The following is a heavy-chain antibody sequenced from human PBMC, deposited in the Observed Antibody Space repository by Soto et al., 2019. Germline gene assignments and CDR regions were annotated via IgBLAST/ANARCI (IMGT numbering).Heavy chain of an antibody. CDR3: AKDWMGLGYFFEY. J-gene: IGHJ4*02. D-gene: IGHD5-18*01. CDR2: ISNSGGIT. Sequence: PGESLSLSCVASGFCFGNYAMNWVRQDPGKGLQWVASISNSGGITYYADSLKGRFTISRDNSENTLFLQLNSLIVEDTAIYYCAKDWMGLGYFFEYWGQGTLVTVSS. CDR1: GFCFGNYA. V-gene: IGHV3-23*01.